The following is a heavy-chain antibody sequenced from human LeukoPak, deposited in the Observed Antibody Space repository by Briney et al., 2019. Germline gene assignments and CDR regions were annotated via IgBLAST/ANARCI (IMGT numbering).Heavy chain of an antibody. D-gene: IGHD6-13*01. CDR3: ARLSSKAAGADY. Sequence: SETLSLTCTVSAASISSYYWSWIRQPPGEGLEWIGYKHYSGTTNCNPSLKSRVTISVDTSKNQISLNLSSVTAADTAVYYCARLSSKAAGADYWGQGTLVTVSS. V-gene: IGHV4-59*08. CDR2: KHYSGTT. J-gene: IGHJ4*02. CDR1: AASISSYY.